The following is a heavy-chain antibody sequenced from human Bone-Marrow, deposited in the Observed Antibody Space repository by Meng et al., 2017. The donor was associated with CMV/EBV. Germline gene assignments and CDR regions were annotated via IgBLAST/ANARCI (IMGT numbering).Heavy chain of an antibody. V-gene: IGHV1-2*02. Sequence: GQLGQSGAEGKKPGASVKVSCKASGYTFTGYYMHWVRQAPGQGLEWMGWINPNSGGTNYAQKFQGRVTMTRDTSISTAYMELSRLRSDDTAVYYCARGAWYYDSSGYSAFWGQGTLVTVSS. CDR3: ARGAWYYDSSGYSAF. J-gene: IGHJ4*02. D-gene: IGHD3-22*01. CDR1: GYTFTGYY. CDR2: INPNSGGT.